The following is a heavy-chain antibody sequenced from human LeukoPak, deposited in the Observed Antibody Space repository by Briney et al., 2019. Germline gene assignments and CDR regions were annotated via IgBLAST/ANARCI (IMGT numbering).Heavy chain of an antibody. J-gene: IGHJ6*02. D-gene: IGHD3-10*01. CDR1: GFTFSSYW. Sequence: GGSLRLSCAASGFTFSSYWMHWVRQAPGKGLVWVSRINSDGSSTSYADSVKGRFTISRDNAMNTLYLQMNSERAEDTAVYYCAMVRGYYYHGLDVWGQGTTVTVSS. CDR3: AMVRGYYYHGLDV. V-gene: IGHV3-74*01. CDR2: INSDGSST.